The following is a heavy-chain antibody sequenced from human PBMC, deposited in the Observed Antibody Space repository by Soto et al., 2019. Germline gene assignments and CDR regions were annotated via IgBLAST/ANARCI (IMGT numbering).Heavy chain of an antibody. Sequence: QLHLVQSGAVVKKPGASVTVSCSASGYPVTAYYMHWVRQAPGRGLEWMGGLNPSTGAAKYTQTFQGRVPMLRDTSTSTVFMELRVLTSEDTAVLCRARGGGVGVAGSAAFDMWCPGTLVTVSS. CDR1: GYPVTAYY. V-gene: IGHV1-2*02. CDR2: LNPSTGAA. CDR3: ARGGGVGVAGSAAFDM. D-gene: IGHD3-3*01. J-gene: IGHJ3*02.